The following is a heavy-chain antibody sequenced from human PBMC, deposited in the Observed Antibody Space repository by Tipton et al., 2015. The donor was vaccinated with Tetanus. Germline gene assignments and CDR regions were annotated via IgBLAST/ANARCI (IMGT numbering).Heavy chain of an antibody. D-gene: IGHD4-17*01. CDR2: IWYDGTTK. CDR1: GFTFSDYG. CDR3: ARETSLTTSY. V-gene: IGHV3-33*08. J-gene: IGHJ1*01. Sequence: SLRLSCAASGFTFSDYGMNWVRQAPGKGLEWVAVIWYDGTTKYYADSVKGRFTISRDNSKNTLFLQMNSLRADDTAVYYCARETSLTTSYWGQGTLVTVSS.